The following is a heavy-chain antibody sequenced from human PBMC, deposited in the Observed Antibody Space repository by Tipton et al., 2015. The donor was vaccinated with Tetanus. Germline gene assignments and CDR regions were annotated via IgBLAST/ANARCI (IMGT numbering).Heavy chain of an antibody. V-gene: IGHV1-46*04. D-gene: IGHD1-26*01. J-gene: IGHJ3*01. CDR2: IYPSDGST. CDR3: ARDREALDY. Sequence: QSGPEVKKPGASVKLSCKTSGYTFTQYYLHWVRQAPGQGLEWMGMIYPSDGSTSYAEKLQGRVTMTRDTPTSTVYMEMSSLRSEDTAVYYCARDREALDYWGQGTKVTVSS. CDR1: GYTFTQYY.